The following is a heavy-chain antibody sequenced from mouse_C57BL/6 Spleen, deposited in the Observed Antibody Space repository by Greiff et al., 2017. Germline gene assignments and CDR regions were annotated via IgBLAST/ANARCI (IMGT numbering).Heavy chain of an antibody. J-gene: IGHJ1*03. CDR1: GYTFTDYY. Sequence: EVQLQQSGPELVKPGASVKISCKASGYTFTDYYMNWVKQSHGKSLEWIGDINPNNGGTSYNQKFKGKATLTVDKSSSTAYMELRSLTSEDSAVYYCARYGYGTDYWYFDVWGTGTTVTVSS. D-gene: IGHD2-2*01. CDR2: INPNNGGT. CDR3: ARYGYGTDYWYFDV. V-gene: IGHV1-26*01.